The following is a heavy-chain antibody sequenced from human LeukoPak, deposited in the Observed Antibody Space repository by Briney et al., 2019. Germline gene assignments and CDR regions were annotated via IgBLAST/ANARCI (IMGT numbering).Heavy chain of an antibody. J-gene: IGHJ4*02. CDR3: ARGSYDSSGYVFPDY. D-gene: IGHD3-22*01. Sequence: GASVKVSCKASGGTFSSYAINWVRQAPGQGLEWMGGITPIFGTANYAQKFQGRVTITADESASTAYMELSSLRSEDTAVYYCARGSYDSSGYVFPDYWGQGTLVTVSS. CDR2: ITPIFGTA. V-gene: IGHV1-69*13. CDR1: GGTFSSYA.